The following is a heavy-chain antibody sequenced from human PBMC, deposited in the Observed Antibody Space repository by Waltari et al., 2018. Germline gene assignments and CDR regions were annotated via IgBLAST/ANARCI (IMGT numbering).Heavy chain of an antibody. CDR1: GGSFSGYY. J-gene: IGHJ4*02. V-gene: IGHV4-34*01. CDR3: ARGRPLTVDTAMAPEDLDY. Sequence: QVQLQQWGAGLLKPSETLSLTCAVYGGSFSGYYWSWIRQPPGKGLEWIGEINHSGSTNYNPSLKSRVTISVDTSKNQFALKLSSVTAADTAVYYCARGRPLTVDTAMAPEDLDYWGQGTLVTVSS. D-gene: IGHD5-18*01. CDR2: INHSGST.